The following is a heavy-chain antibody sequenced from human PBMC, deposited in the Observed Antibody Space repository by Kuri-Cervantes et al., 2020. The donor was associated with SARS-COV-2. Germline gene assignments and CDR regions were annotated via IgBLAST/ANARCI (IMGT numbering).Heavy chain of an antibody. Sequence: GESLKISCAASGFTFSSYDMHWVRQATGKGLEWVSAIGTAGDTYYPGSVKGRFTISRENAKNSLYLQMNSLRAEDTAVYYCASSDNTHYYYYGMDVWGQGTTVTVSS. V-gene: IGHV3-13*01. CDR1: GFTFSSYD. CDR2: IGTAGDT. J-gene: IGHJ6*02. D-gene: IGHD1-26*01. CDR3: ASSDNTHYYYYGMDV.